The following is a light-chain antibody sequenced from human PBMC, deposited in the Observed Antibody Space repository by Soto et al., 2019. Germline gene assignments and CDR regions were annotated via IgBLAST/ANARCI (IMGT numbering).Light chain of an antibody. CDR2: KAS. V-gene: IGKV1-5*03. Sequence: DIQMTQSPSTLSASVGDRVTITCRASQSISSWLAWYQQKPGKAPKILIYKASSLESGVPSRFSGSGSGTEFTLTISSLQPDDFATYYCQQYNSYSRRFGQGTKVDIK. CDR3: QQYNSYSRR. J-gene: IGKJ1*01. CDR1: QSISSW.